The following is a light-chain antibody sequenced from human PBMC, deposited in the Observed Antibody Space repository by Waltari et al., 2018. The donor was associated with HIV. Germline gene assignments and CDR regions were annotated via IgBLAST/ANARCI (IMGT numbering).Light chain of an antibody. V-gene: IGLV2-18*02. CDR2: EVT. CDR1: SSDIGAYNR. J-gene: IGLJ3*02. Sequence: QSALTHPPSVSGSLGQSVTISCTGTSSDIGAYNRVSWYQQSPGTAPKLRIYEVTHRPSVVPVRFSGSKSGNTASLTISGLQADDEAEYYCSSYTTSSTLVFGGGTKLTVL. CDR3: SSYTTSSTLV.